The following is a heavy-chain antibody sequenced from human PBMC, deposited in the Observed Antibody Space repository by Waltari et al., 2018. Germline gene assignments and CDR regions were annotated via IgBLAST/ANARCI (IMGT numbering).Heavy chain of an antibody. CDR1: GFTFSSYA. J-gene: IGHJ4*02. D-gene: IGHD4-17*01. CDR3: ARDRTVGRKGTTGGDY. CDR2: ISYDGSNK. Sequence: QPGRSLRLSCAASGFTFSSYAIHWVRQAPGKGLEWVAVISYDGSNKYYADSVKGRFTISRDNSKNTLYLQMNSLRAEDTAVYDGARDRTVGRKGTTGGDYWGQGTLVTVSS. V-gene: IGHV3-30-3*01.